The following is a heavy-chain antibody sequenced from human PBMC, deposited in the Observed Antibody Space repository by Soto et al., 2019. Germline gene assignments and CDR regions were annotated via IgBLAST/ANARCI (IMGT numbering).Heavy chain of an antibody. D-gene: IGHD1-20*01. V-gene: IGHV3-74*01. CDR2: INDDGTFT. CDR3: AKDSGCVNNACAYDP. J-gene: IGHJ5*02. Sequence: EVQLVESGGGVIQPGGSLRLSCTASGFTFNMYWMHWVRQVAGKGLVWVSRINDDGTFTDYADSVKGRFTISRDNARNSLYLQMSSLRAEDTAVYYCAKDSGCVNNACAYDPWGQGTLVSVSS. CDR1: GFTFNMYW.